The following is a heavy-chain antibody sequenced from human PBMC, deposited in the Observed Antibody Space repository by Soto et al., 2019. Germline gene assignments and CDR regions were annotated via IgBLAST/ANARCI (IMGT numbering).Heavy chain of an antibody. V-gene: IGHV1-18*01. J-gene: IGHJ5*02. Sequence: ASVKVSCKTSGYTFTTYGVSWVRQAPGQGLEWMGWISPYNGNTNYAQRLQGRVTLTTDTSTNTAYMELRSLRSDDTALYYCAREDGYCSGGSCHSGGWLEPWGQGTLVTVSS. D-gene: IGHD2-15*01. CDR3: AREDGYCSGGSCHSGGWLEP. CDR2: ISPYNGNT. CDR1: GYTFTTYG.